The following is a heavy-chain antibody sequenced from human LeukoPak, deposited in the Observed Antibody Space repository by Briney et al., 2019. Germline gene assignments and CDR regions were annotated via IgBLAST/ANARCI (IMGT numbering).Heavy chain of an antibody. CDR2: ISGSGGST. Sequence: PGGSLRLSCAASGFTFSSYAMSWVRQAPGKRLEWVSAISGSGGSTYYADSVKGRFTISRDNSKNTLYLQMNSLRAEDTAVYYCAKPNGYYSNYPFDYWGQGTLVTVSS. D-gene: IGHD4-11*01. CDR3: AKPNGYYSNYPFDY. CDR1: GFTFSSYA. V-gene: IGHV3-23*01. J-gene: IGHJ4*02.